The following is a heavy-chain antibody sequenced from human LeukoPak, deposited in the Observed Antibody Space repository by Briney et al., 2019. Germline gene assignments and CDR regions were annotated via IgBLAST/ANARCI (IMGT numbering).Heavy chain of an antibody. J-gene: IGHJ3*02. CDR1: GFTFDDYA. V-gene: IGHV3-9*03. D-gene: IGHD6-6*01. CDR2: ISWNSGSI. Sequence: PGGSLRLSCAASGFTFDDYAMHWVRQAPGKGLEWVSGISWNSGSIGYADSVKGRFTISRDNAKNSLYLQMNSLRAEDMALYYCAKGQQLVLRSDAFDIWGQGTMVTVSS. CDR3: AKGQQLVLRSDAFDI.